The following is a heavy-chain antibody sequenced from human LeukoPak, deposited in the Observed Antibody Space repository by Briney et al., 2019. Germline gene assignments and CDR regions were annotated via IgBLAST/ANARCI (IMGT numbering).Heavy chain of an antibody. CDR2: ISYDGSNK. J-gene: IGHJ4*02. V-gene: IGHV3-30*18. CDR1: GFTFSSYG. D-gene: IGHD6-13*01. CDR3: AKDRRALYSIAAAGTFDY. Sequence: GRSLRLSCAASGFTFSSYGMHWVRQAPGKGLEWVAVISYDGSNKYYADSVKGRFTISRDNSKNTLYLQTNSLRAEDTAVYYCAKDRRALYSIAAAGTFDYWGQGTLVTVSS.